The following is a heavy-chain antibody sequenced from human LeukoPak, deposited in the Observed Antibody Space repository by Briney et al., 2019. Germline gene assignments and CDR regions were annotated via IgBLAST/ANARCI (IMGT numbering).Heavy chain of an antibody. J-gene: IGHJ6*03. CDR1: GYSISSGYY. CDR2: INHSGST. V-gene: IGHV4-38-2*02. CDR3: ARPYYGSGSPWDYMDV. Sequence: SETLSLTCTVSGYSISSGYYWSWIRQPPGKGLEWIGEINHSGSTNYNPSLKSRVTISVDTSKNHFSLKLKSVTAADTAVYYCARPYYGSGSPWDYMDVWGKGTTVTISS. D-gene: IGHD3-10*01.